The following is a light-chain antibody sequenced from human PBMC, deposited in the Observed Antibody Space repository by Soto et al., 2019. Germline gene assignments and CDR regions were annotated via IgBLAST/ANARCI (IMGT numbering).Light chain of an antibody. CDR1: QGINSW. V-gene: IGKV1D-12*01. CDR3: QLAYIVPFT. J-gene: IGKJ4*01. CDR2: AAS. Sequence: DIQMTQSPSSVSASVGDRVTITCRASQGINSWLAWYQQKPGKAPKLLISAASSLQSGVPSRFTGRRSGTDFTLTISSLQPEDFATYYCQLAYIVPFTFGGGTKVEIK.